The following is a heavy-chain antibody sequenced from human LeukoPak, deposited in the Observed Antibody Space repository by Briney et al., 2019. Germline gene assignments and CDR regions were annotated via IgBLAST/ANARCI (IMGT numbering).Heavy chain of an antibody. V-gene: IGHV1-69*01. J-gene: IGHJ4*02. CDR3: ATASNYYGSGPFGY. CDR1: GGIFRSNA. CDR2: IIAIFGTP. Sequence: SVKVSCKASGGIFRSNAISWVRQARGQGLEWMGGIIAIFGTPKYAQNFQGRVTIIADESTSTVYMELSSLRSDDTAVYFCATASNYYGSGPFGYWGQGTPVTVSS. D-gene: IGHD3-10*01.